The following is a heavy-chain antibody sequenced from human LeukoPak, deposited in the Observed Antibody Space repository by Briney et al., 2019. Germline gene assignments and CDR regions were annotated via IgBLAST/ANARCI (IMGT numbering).Heavy chain of an antibody. Sequence: GGSLRLSCAASGFTFSGSAIHWVRQASGNGLEWVGRIRSKANNYATAYAASVKGRFTISRDDSKNTAYLQMNSLKTEDTAVYYCTRLLVAGFDYWGQGTLVTVSS. CDR3: TRLLVAGFDY. CDR2: IRSKANNYAT. V-gene: IGHV3-73*01. D-gene: IGHD2-15*01. J-gene: IGHJ4*02. CDR1: GFTFSGSA.